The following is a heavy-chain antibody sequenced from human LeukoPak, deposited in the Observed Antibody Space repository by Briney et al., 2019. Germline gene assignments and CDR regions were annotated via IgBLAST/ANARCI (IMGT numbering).Heavy chain of an antibody. Sequence: PGGSLRLSCAASGFTFSSYSMNWVRQAPGKGLEWVSAISGSGGSTYYADSVKGRFTISRDNSKNTLFLLMHSLRAEDTAVYYCAKDGFRDSSGYAAYWGQGTLVTVSS. D-gene: IGHD3-22*01. CDR2: ISGSGGST. J-gene: IGHJ4*02. CDR1: GFTFSSYS. CDR3: AKDGFRDSSGYAAY. V-gene: IGHV3-23*01.